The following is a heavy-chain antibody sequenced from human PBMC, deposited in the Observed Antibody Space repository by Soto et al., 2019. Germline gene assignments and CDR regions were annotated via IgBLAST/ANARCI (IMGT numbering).Heavy chain of an antibody. CDR2: TYHRGST. Sequence: SETLSLTCSVSGVSISSYFWSWIRQPPGRGLEWIGYTYHRGSTNYSPSLKSRVAISLDTSENQFSLKVSSVTAADTAVYYCARIGGYHGPLDYWGQGTPVTVS. CDR1: GVSISSYF. D-gene: IGHD3-16*02. CDR3: ARIGGYHGPLDY. V-gene: IGHV4-59*01. J-gene: IGHJ4*02.